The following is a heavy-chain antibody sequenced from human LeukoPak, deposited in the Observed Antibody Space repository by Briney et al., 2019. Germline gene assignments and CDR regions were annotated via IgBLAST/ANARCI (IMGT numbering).Heavy chain of an antibody. D-gene: IGHD5-18*01. Sequence: SETLSLICTVSGGSISSSNYYWGWIRQPPGKGLEWIGSIYYSGSTYYNPSLKSRVTISVDTSKNQFSLKLSSVTAADTAVYYCARSRYSYGSIWGQGTLVTVSS. V-gene: IGHV4-39*01. CDR1: GGSISSSNYY. CDR2: IYYSGST. CDR3: ARSRYSYGSI. J-gene: IGHJ4*02.